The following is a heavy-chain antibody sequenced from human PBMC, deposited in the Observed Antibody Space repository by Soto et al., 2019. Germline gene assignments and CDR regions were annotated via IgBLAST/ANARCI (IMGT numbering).Heavy chain of an antibody. D-gene: IGHD6-19*01. J-gene: IGHJ4*02. Sequence: GASVKVSCKASGYTFTSYGISWVRQAPGQGLEWMGWIGAYNGNTNYAQKLQGRVTLTTDTSTSTAYMELRSLSSDDTAVYYCARDPGSSGWYAFDYWGQGTLVTVSS. CDR1: GYTFTSYG. V-gene: IGHV1-18*01. CDR3: ARDPGSSGWYAFDY. CDR2: IGAYNGNT.